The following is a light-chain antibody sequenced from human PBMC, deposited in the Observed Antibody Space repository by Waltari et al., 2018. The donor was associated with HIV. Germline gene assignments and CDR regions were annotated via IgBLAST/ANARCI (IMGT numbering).Light chain of an antibody. CDR1: SSDGGGYTY. CDR2: EVS. Sequence: SALPHPASVSRSSGQSIFISCTGTSSDGGGYTYVACYQQHPGNAPKLIIYEVSNRPAGVSNRFSGSKSGNTASLTISGLQAEDEADYYCSSYTSSSTWVFGGGTKLTVL. CDR3: SSYTSSSTWV. V-gene: IGLV2-14*01. J-gene: IGLJ3*02.